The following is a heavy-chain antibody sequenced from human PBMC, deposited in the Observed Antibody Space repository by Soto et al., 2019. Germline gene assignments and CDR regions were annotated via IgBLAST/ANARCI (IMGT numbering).Heavy chain of an antibody. CDR3: AKDLRMVPGMDV. D-gene: IGHD3-10*01. J-gene: IGHJ6*01. CDR1: GFTFSSYA. V-gene: IGHV3-23*01. CDR2: ISGSGSNT. Sequence: GGSLRLSCAASGFTFSSYAMNWVRQAPGKGLEWVAVISGSGSNTYYTDSVKGRFTISRDNSKNTLYLQMNSLRAEDTAVYYCAKDLRMVPGMDVWRQVPTFT.